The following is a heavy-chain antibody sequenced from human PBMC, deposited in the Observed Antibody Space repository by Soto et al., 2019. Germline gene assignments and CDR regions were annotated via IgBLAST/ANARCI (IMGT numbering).Heavy chain of an antibody. V-gene: IGHV3-30*03. CDR2: FAYDGSEK. J-gene: IGHJ6*02. D-gene: IGHD3-3*01. CDR1: GFTFSNSG. CDR3: VRFFDYYEMDV. Sequence: QVQLVESGGGVVQPGGSLRLSCAGSGFTFSNSGMHWVRQAPGKGLEWVAGFAYDGSEKYSADSVKGRFTISRDNSKNTLYLQMNSLRVEDTAVNYCVRFFDYYEMDVWGQATTVPVSS.